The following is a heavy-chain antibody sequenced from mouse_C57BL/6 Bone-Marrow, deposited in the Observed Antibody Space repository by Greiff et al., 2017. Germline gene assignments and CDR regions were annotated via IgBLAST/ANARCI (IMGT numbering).Heavy chain of an antibody. CDR2: ISDGGSYT. D-gene: IGHD2-1*01. V-gene: IGHV5-4*01. CDR3: AREWPAYGNYGAYAMDY. CDR1: GFTFSSYA. Sequence: EVMLVESGGGLVKPGGFLKLSCAASGFTFSSYAMSWVRQTPEKRLEWVATISDGGSYTYSPDNVKGRFTISRDNAKNNLYLQMSHLKSEDTAKYYCAREWPAYGNYGAYAMDYWGQGTSVTVSS. J-gene: IGHJ4*01.